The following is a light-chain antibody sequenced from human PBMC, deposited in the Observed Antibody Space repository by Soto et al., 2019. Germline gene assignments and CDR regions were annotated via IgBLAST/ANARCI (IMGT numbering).Light chain of an antibody. CDR2: EVS. J-gene: IGLJ1*01. V-gene: IGLV2-18*01. CDR3: SLYTSNSFYV. Sequence: QSALTQPPSVSGSPGQSVTISCTGTSSDVGSYNRVSWYQQPPGTAPKLMIYEVSNRPSGVPDRFSGSKSGNTASLTISGLQAEDEADYYCSLYTSNSFYVFGTGTKVTVL. CDR1: SSDVGSYNR.